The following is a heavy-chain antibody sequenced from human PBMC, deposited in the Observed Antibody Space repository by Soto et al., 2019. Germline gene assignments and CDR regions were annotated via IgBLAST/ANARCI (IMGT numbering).Heavy chain of an antibody. CDR1: GFTFSSYA. CDR2: ISYDGSNK. D-gene: IGHD1-20*01. CDR3: AKDRRYLYYFDY. J-gene: IGHJ4*02. Sequence: GGSLRLSCAASGFTFSSYAMSWVRLAPGKGLEWVAVISYDGSNKYYADSVKGRFTISRDNSKNTLYLQMNSLRAEDTAVYYCAKDRRYLYYFDYWGQGTLVTVSS. V-gene: IGHV3-30*18.